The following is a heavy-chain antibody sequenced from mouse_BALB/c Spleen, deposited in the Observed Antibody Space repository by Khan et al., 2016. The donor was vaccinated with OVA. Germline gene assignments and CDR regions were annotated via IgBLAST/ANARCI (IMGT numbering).Heavy chain of an antibody. CDR3: SRSNGNYWFAY. Sequence: QIQLVQSGPELKKPGETVKISCKASGYTLTDYGMNWVKQAPGKGLKWMGWINTDTGEATYADDFKGRFAFSLETSASTAYLQINNLKTEDTATXFCSRSNGNYWFAYWGQGTLVAVSA. CDR2: INTDTGEA. D-gene: IGHD2-1*01. J-gene: IGHJ3*01. V-gene: IGHV9-3-1*01. CDR1: GYTLTDYG.